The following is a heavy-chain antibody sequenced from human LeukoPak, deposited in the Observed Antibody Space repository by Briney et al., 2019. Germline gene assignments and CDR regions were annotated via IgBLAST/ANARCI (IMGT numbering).Heavy chain of an antibody. CDR3: ARLGAYGDLDAFDI. J-gene: IGHJ3*02. CDR2: IYYSGST. D-gene: IGHD4-17*01. V-gene: IGHV4-61*09. Sequence: SQTLSLTCTVSGGSISSGSYYWSWIRQPAGKGLEWIGYIYYSGSTNYNPSLKSRVTISVDTSKNRFSLKLSSVTAADTAVYYCARLGAYGDLDAFDIWGQGTMVTVSS. CDR1: GGSISSGSYY.